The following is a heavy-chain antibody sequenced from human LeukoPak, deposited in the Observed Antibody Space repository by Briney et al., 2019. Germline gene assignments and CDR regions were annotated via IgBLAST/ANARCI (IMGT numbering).Heavy chain of an antibody. CDR3: AKGKKGQHLVRTSDY. D-gene: IGHD6-13*01. CDR1: GFTFSSYW. CDR2: ISGSGGST. J-gene: IGHJ4*02. V-gene: IGHV3-23*01. Sequence: GGSLRLSCAASGFTFSSYWMSWVRQAPGKGLEWVSAISGSGGSTYYADSVKGRFTISRDNSKNTLYLQMNSLRAEDTAVYYCAKGKKGQHLVRTSDYWGQGTLVTVSS.